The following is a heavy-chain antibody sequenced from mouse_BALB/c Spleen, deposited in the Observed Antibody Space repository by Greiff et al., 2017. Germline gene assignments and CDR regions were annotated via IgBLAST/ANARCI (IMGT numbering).Heavy chain of an antibody. J-gene: IGHJ4*01. CDR1: GYTFTGYK. Sequence: VQLQESGAELARPGASVKMSCKASGYTFTGYKMHWVKQRPGQGLEWIGYINPSSGYTNYNQKFKDKATLTADKSSSTAYMQLNSLTSEDSAVYYCARRGNYDCNAYYAMDYWGQGTSVTVSS. CDR3: ARRGNYDCNAYYAMDY. V-gene: IGHV1-4*01. CDR2: INPSSGYT. D-gene: IGHD2-1*01.